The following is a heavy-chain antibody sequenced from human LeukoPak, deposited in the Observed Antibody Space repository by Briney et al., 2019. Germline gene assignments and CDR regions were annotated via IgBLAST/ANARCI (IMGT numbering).Heavy chain of an antibody. CDR1: GFTVSDYY. V-gene: IGHV3-11*04. D-gene: IGHD2-2*01. CDR3: ARVRPIVVPGEDYYYMDV. CDR2: ISSSGSSK. Sequence: PGGSLRLSCAASGFTVSDYYINWIRQAPGKGLEWVAYISSSGSSKYYADSVKGRFTISRDTVRNSLYLQMNSLRAEDTAVYYCARVRPIVVPGEDYYYMDVWGKGTTVTVSS. J-gene: IGHJ6*03.